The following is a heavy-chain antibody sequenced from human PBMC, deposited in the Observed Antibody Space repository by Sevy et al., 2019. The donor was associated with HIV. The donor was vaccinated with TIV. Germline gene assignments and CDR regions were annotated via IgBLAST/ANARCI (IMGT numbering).Heavy chain of an antibody. CDR2: IVPIFGSP. V-gene: IGHV1-69*13. J-gene: IGHJ4*02. Sequence: SVKVSCKGSGDFFNSYSMTWVRQAPGQGLEWLGEIVPIFGSPNYAQKFQDRVTIAADESTNTFYMDLNSLRSEDTAVYYCARGSYSSSSDRYFFDLWGQGTLVTVSS. CDR1: GDFFNSYS. CDR3: ARGSYSSSSDRYFFDL. D-gene: IGHD6-6*01.